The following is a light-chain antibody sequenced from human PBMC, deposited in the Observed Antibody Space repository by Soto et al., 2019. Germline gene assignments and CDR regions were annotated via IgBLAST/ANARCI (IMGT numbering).Light chain of an antibody. Sequence: IQMTQSPSSLSASVGERVTITCRASQSISSYLNWYQQKPGKAPKLLIYAASSLQSGVPSRFSGSGSGTDFTLTISSLQPEDFATYYCQQSYSTITFGQGTRLEIK. J-gene: IGKJ5*01. CDR3: QQSYSTIT. CDR2: AAS. V-gene: IGKV1-39*01. CDR1: QSISSY.